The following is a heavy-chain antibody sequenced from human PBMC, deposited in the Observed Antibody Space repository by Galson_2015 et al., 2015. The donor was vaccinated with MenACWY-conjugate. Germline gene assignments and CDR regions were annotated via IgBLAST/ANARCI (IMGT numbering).Heavy chain of an antibody. CDR1: GYTFISYG. CDR3: ARYSSLYDYFDS. J-gene: IGHJ4*02. D-gene: IGHD6-19*01. CDR2: IRVSNGDT. Sequence: SVKVSCKASGYTFISYGITWVRRAPGQGLEWMGRIRVSNGDTKFAQSFQDRVSMIADTSTDTANMELRNLRSDDTALYYCARYSSLYDYFDSWGQGTLVTVSS. V-gene: IGHV1-18*01.